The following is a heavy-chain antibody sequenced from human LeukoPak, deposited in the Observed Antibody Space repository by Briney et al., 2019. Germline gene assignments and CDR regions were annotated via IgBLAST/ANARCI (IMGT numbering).Heavy chain of an antibody. J-gene: IGHJ5*02. CDR2: IKAGNDNT. CDR1: GYTFTIYA. Sequence: ASVKVSCKASGYTFTIYAMHWVRQAPGQRLEWMGWIKAGNDNTKYSQTFQGRVTITRDTAASTAYMELNSLTSEDTAVYYCARDLGYCTGGTCYPNWFDPWGQGTLVTVSS. CDR3: ARDLGYCTGGTCYPNWFDP. V-gene: IGHV1-3*01. D-gene: IGHD2-15*01.